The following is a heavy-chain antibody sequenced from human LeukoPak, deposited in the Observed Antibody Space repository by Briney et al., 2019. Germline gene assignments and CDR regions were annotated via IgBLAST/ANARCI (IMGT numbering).Heavy chain of an antibody. CDR3: AREARGSGRDFDY. D-gene: IGHD1-26*01. CDR2: IGTRSNPI. J-gene: IGHJ4*02. V-gene: IGHV3-11*01. CDR1: GFSFSDFY. Sequence: GGSLRLSCAASGFSFSDFYMSWIRQAPGMGLEWISYIGTRSNPIYYADSVKGRFTISRDDAKNSLYLQMNSLGDEDTAVYFCAREARGSGRDFDYWGQGILVTVSS.